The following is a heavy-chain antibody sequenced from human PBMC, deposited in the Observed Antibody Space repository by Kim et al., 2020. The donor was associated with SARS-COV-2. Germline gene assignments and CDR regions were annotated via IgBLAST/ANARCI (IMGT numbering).Heavy chain of an antibody. D-gene: IGHD1-20*01. CDR3: ARGWAITEPYCEN. J-gene: IGHJ4*02. V-gene: IGHV4-38-2*02. CDR2: IWHAGTT. Sequence: SETLSLTCTVSGYSISRGYLWGWLRQPPGKGLEWIGSIWHAGTTYYNPSLKSRVSLSVDTSKNKVFLKLSSVTDADTAMYYCARGWAITEPYCENWGRRTLVIVSS. CDR1: GYSISRGYL.